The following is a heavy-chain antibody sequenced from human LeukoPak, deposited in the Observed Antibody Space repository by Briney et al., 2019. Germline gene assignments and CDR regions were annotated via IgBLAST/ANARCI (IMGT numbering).Heavy chain of an antibody. Sequence: PGGSLRLSCVVSGFSVSSNYMTWVRQAPGKGLEWVSSISSRSTYINYGDSLKGRCTISRDNAGNSLHLQIDSLRDEDTAVYYCATTIFGVVTQSYWGQGTLLSVSS. J-gene: IGHJ4*02. CDR3: ATTIFGVVTQSY. CDR2: ISSRSTYI. V-gene: IGHV3-21*01. D-gene: IGHD3-3*01. CDR1: GFSVSSNY.